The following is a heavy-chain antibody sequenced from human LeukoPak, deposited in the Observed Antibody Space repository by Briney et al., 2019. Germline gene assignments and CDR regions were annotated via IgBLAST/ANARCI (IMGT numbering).Heavy chain of an antibody. CDR1: GGSISSSSYY. CDR2: IYYSGST. CDR3: ARGSSIAARDYYFDY. V-gene: IGHV4-39*07. J-gene: IGHJ4*02. D-gene: IGHD6-6*01. Sequence: SETLSLTCTVSGGSISSSSYYWGWIRQPPGKGLEWIGSIYYSGSTYYNPSLKSRVTISVDTSKNQFSLKLSSVTAADTAVYYCARGSSIAARDYYFDYWGQGTLVTVSS.